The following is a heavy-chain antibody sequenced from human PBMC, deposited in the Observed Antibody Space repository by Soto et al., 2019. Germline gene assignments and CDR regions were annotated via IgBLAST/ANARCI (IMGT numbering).Heavy chain of an antibody. J-gene: IGHJ6*02. CDR3: ASDFWSGCPPSGYYYGMDV. D-gene: IGHD3-3*01. CDR1: GDSVSSNSAA. Sequence: PSQTLSLTCAISGDSVSSNSAAWNWIRQSPSRGLEWLGRTYYRSKWYNDYAVSVKSRITINPDTSKNQFSLQLNSVTPEDTAVYYCASDFWSGCPPSGYYYGMDVWGQGTTVTVSS. CDR2: TYYRSKWYN. V-gene: IGHV6-1*01.